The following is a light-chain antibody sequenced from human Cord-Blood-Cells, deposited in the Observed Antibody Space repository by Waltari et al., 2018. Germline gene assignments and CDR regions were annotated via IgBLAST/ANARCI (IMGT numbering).Light chain of an antibody. J-gene: IGLJ3*02. CDR2: GNS. CDR1: SPNIGAGYD. V-gene: IGLV1-40*01. Sequence: QSVLTQPPSVSGAPGQRVIISCPGSSPNIGAGYDVHWYQQLPGTAPKLLIYGNSNRPSGVPDRFSGSKSGTSASLAITGRQAEDEADYYCQSYDSSLSGWVFGGGTKLTVL. CDR3: QSYDSSLSGWV.